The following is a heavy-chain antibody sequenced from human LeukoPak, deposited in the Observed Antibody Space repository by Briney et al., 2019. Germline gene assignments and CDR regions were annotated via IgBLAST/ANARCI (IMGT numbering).Heavy chain of an antibody. Sequence: ASVKVSCKASGYTFTGYYMHWVRQAPGQGLEWMGWINPNSGGTNYAQKFQGRVTMTRDTSISTAYMELSRLRSDDTAVYYCASAPPFGELLSPLDYWGQGTLVTVSS. D-gene: IGHD3-10*01. V-gene: IGHV1-2*02. CDR3: ASAPPFGELLSPLDY. CDR2: INPNSGGT. CDR1: GYTFTGYY. J-gene: IGHJ4*02.